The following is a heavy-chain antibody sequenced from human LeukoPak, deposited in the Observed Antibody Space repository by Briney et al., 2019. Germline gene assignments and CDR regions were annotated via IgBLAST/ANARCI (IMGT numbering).Heavy chain of an antibody. CDR3: ARRIEVDILTGYSNGLVSFDI. CDR2: ISAYNSNT. CDR1: GYTFTSYG. Sequence: ASVKVSCKASGYTFTSYGISWVRQAPGQGLEWMGWISAYNSNTNYAQKLQGRVTMTTDTSTSTAYMELRSLRSDDTAVYYCARRIEVDILTGYSNGLVSFDIWGQGTMVTVSS. V-gene: IGHV1-18*04. J-gene: IGHJ3*02. D-gene: IGHD3-9*01.